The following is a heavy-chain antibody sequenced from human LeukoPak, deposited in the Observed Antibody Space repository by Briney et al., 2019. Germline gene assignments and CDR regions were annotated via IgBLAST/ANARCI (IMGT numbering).Heavy chain of an antibody. J-gene: IGHJ3*02. Sequence: PSETLSLTCTVSGGSISSSSYYWGWIRQPPGKGLEWVGSIYYSGSTYYNPSLKSRVTISVDTSKNQFSLKLSSVTAADTAVYFCARGPYSYDSSGAFDIWGQGTMVTVSS. CDR2: IYYSGST. CDR3: ARGPYSYDSSGAFDI. D-gene: IGHD3-22*01. CDR1: GGSISSSSYY. V-gene: IGHV4-39*07.